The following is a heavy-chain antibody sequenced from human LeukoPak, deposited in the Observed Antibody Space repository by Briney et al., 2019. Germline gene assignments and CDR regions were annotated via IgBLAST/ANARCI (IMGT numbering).Heavy chain of an antibody. V-gene: IGHV1-2*02. CDR2: INPKSGGT. J-gene: IGHJ4*02. CDR1: GYTFTGYH. CDR3: ARDLGGVGATVFDY. Sequence: GASVKVSCKASGYTFTGYHMYWVRQAPGQALEWMGWINPKSGGTKYAQNFQGRVTMTRDTSITTSYMDLSRLRSDDTAVYYCARDLGGVGATVFDYWGQGTLVTVSS. D-gene: IGHD1-26*01.